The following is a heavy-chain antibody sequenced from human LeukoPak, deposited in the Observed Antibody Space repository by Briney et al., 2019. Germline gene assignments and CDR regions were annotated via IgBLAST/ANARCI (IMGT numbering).Heavy chain of an antibody. J-gene: IGHJ3*02. Sequence: SETLSLTCTVSGGSISSGGYYWSWIRQPPGKGLEWIGYIYHSGSTYYNPSLKSRVTISVDRSKNQFSLKLSSVTAADTAVYYCASKEGSGRPYYDFWSGSYHAFDIWGQGTMVTVSS. CDR1: GGSISSGGYY. CDR3: ASKEGSGRPYYDFWSGSYHAFDI. CDR2: IYHSGST. V-gene: IGHV4-30-2*01. D-gene: IGHD3-3*01.